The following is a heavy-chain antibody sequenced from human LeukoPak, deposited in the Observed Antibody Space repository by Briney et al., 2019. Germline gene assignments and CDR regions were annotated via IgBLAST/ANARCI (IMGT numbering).Heavy chain of an antibody. D-gene: IGHD3-9*01. Sequence: SETLSLTCTVSGGSISSSSYYWGWIRQPPGKGLEWIGSIYYSGSTYYNPSLKSRVTISVDTSKNQFSLKLSSVTAADTAVYYCARGPRYGILTGYYPVYFDYWGQGTLVTVSS. CDR3: ARGPRYGILTGYYPVYFDY. V-gene: IGHV4-39*01. CDR1: GGSISSSSYY. J-gene: IGHJ4*02. CDR2: IYYSGST.